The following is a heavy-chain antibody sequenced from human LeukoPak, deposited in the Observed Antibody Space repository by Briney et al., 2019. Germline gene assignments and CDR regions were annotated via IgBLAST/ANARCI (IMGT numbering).Heavy chain of an antibody. CDR3: AKGYCSSTSCYPYYFDY. J-gene: IGHJ4*02. V-gene: IGHV3-23*01. Sequence: GGSLRLSCAASGFTFSSYAMSWVRQAPGKGLEWVSAISGSGGSTYYADSVKGRFTISRDNSKNTLYLQMNSLRVEDTAVYYCAKGYCSSTSCYPYYFDYWGQGTLVTVSS. CDR1: GFTFSSYA. D-gene: IGHD2-2*01. CDR2: ISGSGGST.